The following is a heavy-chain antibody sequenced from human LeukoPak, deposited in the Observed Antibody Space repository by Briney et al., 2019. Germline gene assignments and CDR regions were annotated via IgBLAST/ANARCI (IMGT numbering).Heavy chain of an antibody. CDR3: ARDPTGYSSGWYHLE. Sequence: GGSLRLSCAASGFTFSSYWMHWVRQAPGKGLVWVSRINSDGSSTSYADSVKGRFTISRDNSKNTLYLQMNSLRAEDTAVYYCARDPTGYSSGWYHLEWGQGTLVTVSS. CDR1: GFTFSSYW. D-gene: IGHD6-19*01. J-gene: IGHJ4*02. CDR2: INSDGSST. V-gene: IGHV3-74*01.